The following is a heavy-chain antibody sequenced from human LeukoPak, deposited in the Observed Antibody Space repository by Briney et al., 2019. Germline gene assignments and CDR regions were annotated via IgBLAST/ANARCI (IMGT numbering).Heavy chain of an antibody. CDR1: GFTVSSNY. CDR2: ISTSSSTI. D-gene: IGHD3-22*01. Sequence: GGSLRLSCAASGFTVSSNYMNWVRQAPGKGLEWISSISTSSSTIYYADSVKGRFTISRDNAKNSLYLQMNSLRAEDTAVYYCAREASSGYDAFDIWGQGTMVTVSS. V-gene: IGHV3-48*01. J-gene: IGHJ3*02. CDR3: AREASSGYDAFDI.